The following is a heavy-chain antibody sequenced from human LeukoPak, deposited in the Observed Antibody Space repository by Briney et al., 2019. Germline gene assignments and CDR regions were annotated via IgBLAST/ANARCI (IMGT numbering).Heavy chain of an antibody. J-gene: IGHJ4*02. CDR3: ARHTAYRRWNFFDY. D-gene: IGHD3-16*01. V-gene: IGHV5-51*01. Sequence: HGESLKISCKGSGYSFTGHWIGWVRQMPGKGLEWMGIIYARDSDTKYNPSFQGQVTMSVDKSISTAYLQLSSLKASDTAVYYCARHTAYRRWNFFDYWGQGTLLTATS. CDR2: IYARDSDT. CDR1: GYSFTGHW.